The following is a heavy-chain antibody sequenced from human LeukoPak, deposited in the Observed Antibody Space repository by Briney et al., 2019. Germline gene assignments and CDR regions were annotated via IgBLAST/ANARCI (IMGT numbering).Heavy chain of an antibody. Sequence: ASVKVSCKASGYTFTGYFIHWVRQAPGQGLEWMGWINPNSGGTNYAQKFQGRVTMTRDTSVSTAYMELSRLRSDDTAVYYCAISDYGGKSPPLDYWGQGTLVTVSS. CDR2: INPNSGGT. D-gene: IGHD4-23*01. CDR3: AISDYGGKSPPLDY. J-gene: IGHJ4*02. V-gene: IGHV1-2*02. CDR1: GYTFTGYF.